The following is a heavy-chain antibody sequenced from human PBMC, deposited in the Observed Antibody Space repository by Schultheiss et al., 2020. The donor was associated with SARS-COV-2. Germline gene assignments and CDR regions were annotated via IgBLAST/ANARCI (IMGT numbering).Heavy chain of an antibody. D-gene: IGHD2-21*01. Sequence: GGSLRLSCAASGFTFSSYDMHWVRQAPGKGLEWVANIKQDGSEKYYVDSVKGRFTISRDNAKYSLYLQMNSLRAEDTAVYYCARAYRDLDYWGQGTLVTVSS. CDR2: IKQDGSEK. CDR1: GFTFSSYD. V-gene: IGHV3-7*01. J-gene: IGHJ4*02. CDR3: ARAYRDLDY.